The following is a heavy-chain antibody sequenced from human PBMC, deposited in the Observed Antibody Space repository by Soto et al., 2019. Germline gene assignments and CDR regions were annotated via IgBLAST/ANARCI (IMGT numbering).Heavy chain of an antibody. Sequence: GASVKVSCKASGYTFTSYDINWVRQATGQGLEWMGWMNPNSGNTGYAQKFQGRVTMTRNTSISTAYMELSSLRSEDTAVFYCASTPVFGELLYRDDAFDIWGQGTMVTVSS. CDR1: GYTFTSYD. V-gene: IGHV1-8*01. J-gene: IGHJ3*02. D-gene: IGHD3-10*02. CDR3: ASTPVFGELLYRDDAFDI. CDR2: MNPNSGNT.